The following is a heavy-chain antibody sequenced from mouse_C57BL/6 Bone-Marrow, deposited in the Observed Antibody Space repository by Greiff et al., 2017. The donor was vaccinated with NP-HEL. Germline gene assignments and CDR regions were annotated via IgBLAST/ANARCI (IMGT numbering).Heavy chain of an antibody. CDR2: ISNGGGST. D-gene: IGHD2-5*01. V-gene: IGHV5-12*01. J-gene: IGHJ4*01. Sequence: EVKLMESGGGLVQPGGSLKLSCAASGFTFSDYYMYWVRQTPEKRLEWVAYISNGGGSTYYPDTVKGRFTISRDNAKNTLYLQMSRLKSEDTAMYYCARHYYSNPYAMDYWGQGTSVTVSS. CDR3: ARHYYSNPYAMDY. CDR1: GFTFSDYY.